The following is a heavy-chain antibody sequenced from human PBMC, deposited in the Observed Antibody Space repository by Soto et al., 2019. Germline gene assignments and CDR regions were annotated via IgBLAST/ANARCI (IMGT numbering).Heavy chain of an antibody. J-gene: IGHJ6*02. CDR2: IYPGDSDT. V-gene: IGHV5-51*01. CDR1: GYSFTSYW. D-gene: IGHD1-7*01. CDR3: ARLDWTYIKYAMDV. Sequence: ISCKSSGYSFTSYWICWVRQMPGKGLEWMGIIYPGDSDTRYSPSFQGQVTISADKSISTAYLQWSSLKASDTAMYYCARLDWTYIKYAMDVWGQGTTGTVSS.